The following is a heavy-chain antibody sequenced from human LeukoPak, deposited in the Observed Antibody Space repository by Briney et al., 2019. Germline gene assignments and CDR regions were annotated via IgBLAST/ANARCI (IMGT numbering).Heavy chain of an antibody. D-gene: IGHD6-13*01. CDR1: GFTFSSYW. J-gene: IGHJ2*01. V-gene: IGHV3-74*01. Sequence: SGGSLRLSCAASGFTFSSYWMHWVRQAPGKGLVWVSRINTDGSSTSYADSVKGRFTISRDNAKNTLYLQMNSLRAEDTAAYYCARFIAAWYFDLWGRGTLVTVSS. CDR3: ARFIAAWYFDL. CDR2: INTDGSST.